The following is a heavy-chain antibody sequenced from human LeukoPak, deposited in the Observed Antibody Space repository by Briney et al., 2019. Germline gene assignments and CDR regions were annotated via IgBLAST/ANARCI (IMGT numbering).Heavy chain of an antibody. J-gene: IGHJ4*02. D-gene: IGHD6-13*01. CDR1: GFTFSSHG. Sequence: GGSLRLSCAASGFTFSSHGMNWVRQAPGKGLEWVSGISPSGGITYYTDSVKGRFTISRDNSKHTVSLQMNSLRGEDTAVYYCAKASSSWHPFDYWGQGTLVTVSS. V-gene: IGHV3-23*01. CDR2: ISPSGGIT. CDR3: AKASSSWHPFDY.